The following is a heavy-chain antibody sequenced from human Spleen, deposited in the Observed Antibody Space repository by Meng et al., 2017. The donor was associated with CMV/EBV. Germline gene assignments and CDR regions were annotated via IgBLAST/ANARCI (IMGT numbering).Heavy chain of an antibody. CDR3: ARTSSWYASDF. CDR2: IYYSGST. Sequence: SLTCTVSGGSISGYHWSWSRQPPGKGLEWIGYIYYSGSTNYNPSLNSRFTISIDTSKSQFSLKVFSVTAADTAVYYCARTSSWYASDFWGQGALVTVSS. CDR1: GGSISGYH. V-gene: IGHV4-59*01. J-gene: IGHJ4*02. D-gene: IGHD6-13*01.